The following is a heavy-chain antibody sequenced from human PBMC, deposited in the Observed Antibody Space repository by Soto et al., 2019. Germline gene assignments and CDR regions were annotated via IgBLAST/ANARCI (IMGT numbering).Heavy chain of an antibody. V-gene: IGHV3-21*06. J-gene: IGHJ4*02. CDR2: ISSTTNYI. CDR3: ARESEDLTSNFDY. Sequence: LRLSCAASGFTFTRCSMNWVRQAPGKGLEWVSSISSTTNYIYYGDSMKGRFTISRDNAKNSLYLEMNSLRAEDTAVYYCARESEDLTSNFDYWGQGTLVTVSS. CDR1: GFTFTRCS.